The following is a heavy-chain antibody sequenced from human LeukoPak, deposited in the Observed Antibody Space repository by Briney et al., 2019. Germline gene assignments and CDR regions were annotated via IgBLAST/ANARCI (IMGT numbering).Heavy chain of an antibody. D-gene: IGHD3-10*01. Sequence: SETLSLTCTVSGGSISNHYWTWIRQSPGKGLEWIGYIYYSGISDYNPSLRSRVAMSVDTSKNQFSLKLNSLTAADTAVYYCARDMLGYYYGSGNYGSFDTWGQGTLVTVSS. CDR2: IYYSGIS. CDR3: ARDMLGYYYGSGNYGSFDT. J-gene: IGHJ5*02. CDR1: GGSISNHY. V-gene: IGHV4-59*11.